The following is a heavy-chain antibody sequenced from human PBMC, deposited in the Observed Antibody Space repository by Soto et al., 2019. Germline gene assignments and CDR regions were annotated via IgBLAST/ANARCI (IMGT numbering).Heavy chain of an antibody. CDR1: GGSMSSYY. J-gene: IGHJ3*02. V-gene: IGHV4-4*07. CDR3: ARGSGTDGLDI. D-gene: IGHD1-26*01. CDR2: NYTSGST. Sequence: QVQLQESGTGLVKHSETLSLPCTVSGGSMSSYYWSWIRQPAGKGLEWIGRNYTSGSTNYNPSPKSRVSISVDKSKKQDDLTLSSWTATDTAVYYCARGSGTDGLDILGQGTMVTVSS.